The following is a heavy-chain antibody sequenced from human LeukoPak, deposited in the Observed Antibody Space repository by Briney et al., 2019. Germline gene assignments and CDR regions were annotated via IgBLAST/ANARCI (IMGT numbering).Heavy chain of an antibody. V-gene: IGHV3-7*01. D-gene: IGHD3-10*01. Sequence: GGSLRLSCVASGFTFSSSWMSWVRQGPGKGPEWVANMNQDGSRKYYVDSVKGRFTISRDNVKNSLFLQMNGLRDEDTAVYYCTRDSQGSGTYSTDQWGQGTLVTVSS. CDR3: TRDSQGSGTYSTDQ. CDR1: GFTFSSSW. CDR2: MNQDGSRK. J-gene: IGHJ4*02.